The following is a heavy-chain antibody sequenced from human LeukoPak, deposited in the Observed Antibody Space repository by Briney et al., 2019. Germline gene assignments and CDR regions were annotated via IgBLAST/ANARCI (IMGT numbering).Heavy chain of an antibody. J-gene: IGHJ5*02. Sequence: GGSLRLSCAASGFTFSSYGMHWVRQAPGKGQQWVAVISYDGSNKYYADSVKGRFTISRDNSKNTLYLQMNSLRAEDTAVYYCAAGGSYLFDPWGQGTLVTVSS. D-gene: IGHD1-26*01. CDR3: AAGGSYLFDP. CDR2: ISYDGSNK. V-gene: IGHV3-30*03. CDR1: GFTFSSYG.